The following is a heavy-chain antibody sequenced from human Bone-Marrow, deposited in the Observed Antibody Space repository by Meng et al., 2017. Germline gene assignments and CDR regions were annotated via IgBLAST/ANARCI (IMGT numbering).Heavy chain of an antibody. Sequence: QGMLVESGAEGEKPGASGTVPFKASGYPFTGYYIQWVRQAPGQGLEWMGWLNPNGGGTYYAQQFQGRVTMTRDTSINTAYLELSRLTSADTAVYYCAREGGPDKWFDPWGQGTLVTVSS. CDR2: LNPNGGGT. V-gene: IGHV1-2*02. J-gene: IGHJ5*02. CDR3: AREGGPDKWFDP. CDR1: GYPFTGYY. D-gene: IGHD2-15*01.